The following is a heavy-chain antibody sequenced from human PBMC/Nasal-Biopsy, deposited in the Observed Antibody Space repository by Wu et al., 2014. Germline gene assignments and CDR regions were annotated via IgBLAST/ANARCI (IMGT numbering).Heavy chain of an antibody. CDR2: VYFDDDK. CDR3: VRSLRGSRSGGSTYYFDY. CDR1: GVG. V-gene: IGHV2-5*02. D-gene: IGHD2-2*01. J-gene: IGHJ4*02. Sequence: GVGVGWIRQSPGKALEWLALVYFDDDKRYMSSLKHRLTITKDTSRNQVVLTMTNMDPVDTATYYCVRSLRGSRSGGSTYYFDYWGQGKLVAVSS.